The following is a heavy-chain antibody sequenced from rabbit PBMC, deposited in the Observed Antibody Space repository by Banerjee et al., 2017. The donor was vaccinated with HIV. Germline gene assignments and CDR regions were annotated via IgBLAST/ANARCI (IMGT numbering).Heavy chain of an antibody. Sequence: QEQLVESGGGLVQPGGTLTLTCKASGFDFSSYNMCWVRQAPGKGLEWIGCIYTGNGGTYYASWAKGRFTISKTSSTTVTLQMTSLTAADTATYFCARDLGGSSDLWGQGTLVTVS. CDR3: ARDLGGSSDL. D-gene: IGHD8-1*01. CDR1: GFDFSSYN. V-gene: IGHV1S45*01. J-gene: IGHJ3*01. CDR2: IYTGNGGT.